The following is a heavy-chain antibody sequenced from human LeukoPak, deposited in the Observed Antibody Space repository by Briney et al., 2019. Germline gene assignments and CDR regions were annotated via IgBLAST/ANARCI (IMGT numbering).Heavy chain of an antibody. D-gene: IGHD3-10*01. J-gene: IGHJ4*02. CDR1: GFTFSSYS. CDR2: ISSSSSYI. Sequence: GGSLRLSCAASGFTFSSYSMNWVRQAPGKGLEWVSSISSSSSYIYYADSVEGRFTISRDNAKNSLYLQMNSLRAEDTAVYYCARDIYGSGSHYAYWGQGTLVTVSS. CDR3: ARDIYGSGSHYAY. V-gene: IGHV3-21*01.